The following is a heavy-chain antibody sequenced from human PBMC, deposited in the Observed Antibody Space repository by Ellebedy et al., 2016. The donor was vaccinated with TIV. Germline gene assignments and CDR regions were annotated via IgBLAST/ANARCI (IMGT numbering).Heavy chain of an antibody. Sequence: GESLKISCVASGFTFTDYYMTWIRQAPGKGLEWIAYVTNSGDATYYADSVKGRFTISRDNAKNSVYLQLNSLRAEDTAVYYCARDMGKRDGWYDRLGQHSFDYWGQGILVTVSS. CDR2: VTNSGDAT. J-gene: IGHJ4*02. V-gene: IGHV3-11*01. CDR3: ARDMGKRDGWYDRLGQHSFDY. CDR1: GFTFTDYY. D-gene: IGHD3-22*01.